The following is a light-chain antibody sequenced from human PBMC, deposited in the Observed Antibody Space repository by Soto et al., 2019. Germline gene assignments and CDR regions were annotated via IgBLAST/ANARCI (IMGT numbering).Light chain of an antibody. Sequence: DIQMTQSPSTLSASVGDRVTITCRASQSISSWLAWYQQKPGKAPKLLIYKASSLESGVPSRFSGSGSGTEFTLTISSLQPDDFATYYCQQYNSDSRTCGQGTKVEIK. CDR2: KAS. V-gene: IGKV1-5*03. CDR1: QSISSW. CDR3: QQYNSDSRT. J-gene: IGKJ1*01.